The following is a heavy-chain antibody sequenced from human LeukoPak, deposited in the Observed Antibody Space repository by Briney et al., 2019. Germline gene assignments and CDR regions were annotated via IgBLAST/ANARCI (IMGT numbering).Heavy chain of an antibody. D-gene: IGHD1-1*01. CDR2: IIPILGIA. CDR1: GGTFSSYA. CDR3: ARSSANWYAGYFDS. Sequence: SVKVSCKASGGTFSSYAISWVRQAPGQGLEWMGRIIPILGIANYAQKFQGRVTITADKSTSTAYMELRSLRFDDTAVYYCARSSANWYAGYFDSWGQGTQVTVSS. J-gene: IGHJ4*02. V-gene: IGHV1-69*04.